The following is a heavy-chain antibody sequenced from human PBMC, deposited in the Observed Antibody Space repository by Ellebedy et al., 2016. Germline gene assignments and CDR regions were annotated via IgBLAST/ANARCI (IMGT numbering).Heavy chain of an antibody. CDR2: VFHTGTT. V-gene: IGHV4-59*02. J-gene: IGHJ4*02. CDR1: GGSVSSDY. CDR3: ARSSSWLVIDY. Sequence: SETLSLTCNVSGGSVSSDYWNWIRRPPGKGLEWIGYVFHTGTTNYNPSLKSRVTISVDTSKNQFSLKLSSVTAADTAVYYCARSSSWLVIDYWGQGTLVTVSS. D-gene: IGHD6-13*01.